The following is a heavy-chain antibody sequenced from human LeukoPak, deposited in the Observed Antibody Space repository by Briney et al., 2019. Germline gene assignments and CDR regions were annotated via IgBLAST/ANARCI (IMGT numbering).Heavy chain of an antibody. CDR2: IKGDGSNT. CDR1: GFTFSTYW. J-gene: IGHJ5*02. V-gene: IGHV3-74*01. Sequence: PGGSLRLSCAASGFTFSTYWMHWVRQAPGKGLVWVSRIKGDGSNTNYADSAKGRFTISRDNAKNTLYLQMNSLRAEDTAVYYCARESFDPWGQGTLVTVSS. CDR3: ARESFDP.